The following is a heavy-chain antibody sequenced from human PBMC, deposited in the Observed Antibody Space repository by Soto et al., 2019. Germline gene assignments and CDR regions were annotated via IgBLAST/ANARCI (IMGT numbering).Heavy chain of an antibody. V-gene: IGHV4-39*01. Sequence: PSETLSLTCTVSGACISSSNFYCGWIRQPPGKGPEWVASFHYNGNAYYNPSLKSRVTKSVDTSKNQFSLNLSSVTAADTAVYYCARHAVPHDGVGTYFDTWGLENHLTISS. CDR1: GACISSSNFY. D-gene: IGHD2-2*01. CDR2: FHYNGNA. CDR3: ARHAVPHDGVGTYFDT. J-gene: IGHJ4*02.